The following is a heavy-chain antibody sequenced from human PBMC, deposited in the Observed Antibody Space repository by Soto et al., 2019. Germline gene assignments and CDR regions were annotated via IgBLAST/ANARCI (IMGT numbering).Heavy chain of an antibody. CDR1: GGSISSGDYY. J-gene: IGHJ6*02. Sequence: PSETLSLTCTVSGGSISSGDYYWSWVRQHPGKGLEWIGYRSYSGSTYYNPSLKSRVTISVDTSKNQFSLKLSSVTAADTAVYYCARGRVLRFLEWLLSTPGGYYYYGMDVWGQGTTVTVSS. V-gene: IGHV4-30-4*01. CDR2: RSYSGST. D-gene: IGHD3-3*01. CDR3: ARGRVLRFLEWLLSTPGGYYYYGMDV.